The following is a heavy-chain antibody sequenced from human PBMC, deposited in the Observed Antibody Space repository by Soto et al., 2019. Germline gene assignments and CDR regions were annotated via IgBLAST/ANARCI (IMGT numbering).Heavy chain of an antibody. V-gene: IGHV1-3*01. CDR3: ARSPYSSSRGWFDP. D-gene: IGHD6-6*01. CDR1: GYTFTSYA. CDR2: INAGNGNT. J-gene: IGHJ5*02. Sequence: RASVKVSCKASGYTFTSYAMHWVRQAPGQRLEWMGWINAGNGNTKYSQKFQGRVTITRDTSASTAYMELSSLRSEDTAVYYCARSPYSSSRGWFDPWGLGTLVTSPQ.